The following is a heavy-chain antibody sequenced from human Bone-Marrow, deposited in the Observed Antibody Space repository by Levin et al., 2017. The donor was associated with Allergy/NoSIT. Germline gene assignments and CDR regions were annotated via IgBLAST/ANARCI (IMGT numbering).Heavy chain of an antibody. CDR2: TIGNGEKT. CDR1: GFTLSSHA. Sequence: GGSLRLSCEVSGFTLSSHAMSWVRQAPGKGLEWVSCTIGNGEKTFYADSVKGRFTTSRDNPKNTVFLEMSNLRADDTAVYYCAKDSGNYFGWLGPWGQGTLVTVAS. V-gene: IGHV3-23*01. D-gene: IGHD3-22*01. CDR3: AKDSGNYFGWLGP. J-gene: IGHJ5*02.